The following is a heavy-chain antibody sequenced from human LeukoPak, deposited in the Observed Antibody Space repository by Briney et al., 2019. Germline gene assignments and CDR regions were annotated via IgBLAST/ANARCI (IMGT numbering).Heavy chain of an antibody. Sequence: HPGRSLRLSCAASGFTFSSYGMHWVRQAPGKGLEWAAVISYDGSNKYYADSVKGRFTISRDNSKNTLYLQMNSLRAEDTAVYYCAKVRGGYCSSTSCSLPNDYWGQGTLVTVSS. V-gene: IGHV3-30*18. CDR1: GFTFSSYG. D-gene: IGHD2-2*01. J-gene: IGHJ4*02. CDR3: AKVRGGYCSSTSCSLPNDY. CDR2: ISYDGSNK.